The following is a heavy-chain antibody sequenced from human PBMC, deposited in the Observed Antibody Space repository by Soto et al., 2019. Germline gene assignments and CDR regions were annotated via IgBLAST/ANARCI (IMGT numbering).Heavy chain of an antibody. D-gene: IGHD4-17*01. J-gene: IGHJ4*02. V-gene: IGHV3-23*01. Sequence: GGSLRLSCAASGFSFSTYSMAWVRQAPGKGPEWVSGLSHGGAYTFYADSVKGRFTISVDISQNTVYLQMNSLRTEDTAVYYCAKWSGYGDAWGQGTLVTVSS. CDR3: AKWSGYGDA. CDR1: GFSFSTYS. CDR2: LSHGGAYT.